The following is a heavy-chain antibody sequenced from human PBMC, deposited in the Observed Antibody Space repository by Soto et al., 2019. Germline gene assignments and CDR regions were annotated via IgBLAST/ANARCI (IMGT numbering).Heavy chain of an antibody. D-gene: IGHD2-15*01. CDR2: INPNSGKA. CDR3: ARGLVVVSATYWYFDL. CDR1: GYTFTSYD. J-gene: IGHJ2*01. V-gene: IGHV1-8*01. Sequence: QVQLVQSGAEVKKPGASVKVSCKASGYTFTSYDINWVRQAAGQGLEWIGWINPNSGKAVYAQKFQGRVTMAGNTSISTAYMELSSRRSDDTAVYFCARGLVVVSATYWYFDLWGRGTLVTVSS.